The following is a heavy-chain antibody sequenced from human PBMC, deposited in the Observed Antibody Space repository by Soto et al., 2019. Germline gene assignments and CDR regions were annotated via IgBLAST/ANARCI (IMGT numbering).Heavy chain of an antibody. Sequence: GGSLRLSCATSGFTFHDYAMSWVRQAPGKGLEWVSAIAFTGSATYYADSVKGRFTISRDNSKNIVYLQMNSLRVDDTALYYCVKEVETVSLVAFALWGQATQVTVYS. D-gene: IGHD5-18*01. CDR1: GFTFHDYA. CDR3: VKEVETVSLVAFAL. J-gene: IGHJ4*02. V-gene: IGHV3-23*01. CDR2: IAFTGSAT.